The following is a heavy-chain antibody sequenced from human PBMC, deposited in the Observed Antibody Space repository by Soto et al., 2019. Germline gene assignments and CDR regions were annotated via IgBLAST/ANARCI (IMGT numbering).Heavy chain of an antibody. CDR1: GDSINSGDYY. J-gene: IGHJ6*02. D-gene: IGHD2-15*01. V-gene: IGHV4-30-4*01. CDR2: IYCSGII. Sequence: QVQLQESGPRLVKPSQTLSLTCTVSGDSINSGDYYWSWIRPPPGKGPVWIGYIYCSGIIDYSPSLKSQTAKSMDTSKNQFSLKLNSVTAADTAVYFCAGWSGVGVAGMDVWGRGTTVTVSS. CDR3: AGWSGVGVAGMDV.